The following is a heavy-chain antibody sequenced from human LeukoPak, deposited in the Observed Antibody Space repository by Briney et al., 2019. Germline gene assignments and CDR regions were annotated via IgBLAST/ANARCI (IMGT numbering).Heavy chain of an antibody. Sequence: ASVKVSCKVSGYTLTELSMHWVRQAPGKGLEWMGGFDPEDGETIYAQKFQGRVTMTGDTSTDTAYMELSSLRSEDTAVYYCATGVEMATIMHWGQGTLVTVSS. V-gene: IGHV1-24*01. CDR1: GYTLTELS. D-gene: IGHD5-24*01. CDR3: ATGVEMATIMH. CDR2: FDPEDGET. J-gene: IGHJ4*02.